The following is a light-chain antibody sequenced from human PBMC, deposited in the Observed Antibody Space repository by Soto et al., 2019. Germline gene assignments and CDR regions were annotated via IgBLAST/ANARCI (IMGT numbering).Light chain of an antibody. Sequence: EIVLTQSPGTLSLSPGERATLSCRASQSVSSSYLAWYQQKPGQAPRLLIYGASSRATGIPDRFSGSGSGTDFTRTISRLEPEDFAVYYCQQYGRSPRFTFGPGTKVDIK. CDR1: QSVSSSY. V-gene: IGKV3-20*01. CDR3: QQYGRSPRFT. CDR2: GAS. J-gene: IGKJ3*01.